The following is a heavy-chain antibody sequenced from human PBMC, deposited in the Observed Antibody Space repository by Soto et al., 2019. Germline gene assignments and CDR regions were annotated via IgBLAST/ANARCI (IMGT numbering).Heavy chain of an antibody. D-gene: IGHD2-2*01. CDR1: GYTFTSYG. CDR3: ARGVWVRHQEDYYYYGMDV. J-gene: IGHJ6*02. CDR2: ISAYNGNT. V-gene: IGHV1-18*04. Sequence: ASVKVSCKASGYTFTSYGISWVRQAPGQGLEWMGWISAYNGNTNYAQKLQGRVTMTTDTSTSTAYMELRSLRSDDTAVYYCARGVWVRHQEDYYYYGMDVWGQGTTVTVSS.